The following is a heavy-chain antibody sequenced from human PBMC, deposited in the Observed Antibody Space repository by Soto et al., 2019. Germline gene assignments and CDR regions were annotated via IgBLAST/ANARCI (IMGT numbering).Heavy chain of an antibody. CDR2: MNPYNGNA. CDR3: ARPIREGYCSGGSCSLDHYYYYGMDV. J-gene: IGHJ6*02. V-gene: IGHV1-8*01. D-gene: IGHD2-15*01. CDR1: GYTFITYD. Sequence: ASVKVSCKASGYTFITYDINWVRQAPGQGLEWMGWMNPYNGNAGYAQNFQGRVTMTRNTSINTAYMELSSLRSNDTAVYYCARPIREGYCSGGSCSLDHYYYYGMDVWGQGTTVTVSS.